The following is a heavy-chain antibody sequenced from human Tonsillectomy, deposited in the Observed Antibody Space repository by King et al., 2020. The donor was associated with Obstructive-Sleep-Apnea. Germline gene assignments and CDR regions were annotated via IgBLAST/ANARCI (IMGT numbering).Heavy chain of an antibody. CDR1: GFTFSSYW. V-gene: IGHV3-7*01. CDR3: ARERYCSSTSCRLYYYYGMDV. D-gene: IGHD2-2*01. CDR2: IKQDGSEE. Sequence: EVQLVESGGGLVQPGGSLRLSCAASGFTFSSYWMSWGRQAPGKGPEWVANIKQDGSEEYYVDSVKGRFTISRDNAKNSLYLQMNSLRAEDTAVYYCARERYCSSTSCRLYYYYGMDVWGQGTTVTVSS. J-gene: IGHJ6*02.